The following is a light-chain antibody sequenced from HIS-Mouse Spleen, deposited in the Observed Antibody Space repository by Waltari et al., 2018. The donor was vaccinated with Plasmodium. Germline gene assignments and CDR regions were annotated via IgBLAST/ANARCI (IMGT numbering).Light chain of an antibody. J-gene: IGLJ3*02. CDR1: SPNIGSNT. CDR3: AAWDDSLNGPV. Sequence: QSVLTQPPSASGTPGQRVTIPCSGSSPNIGSNTVNWYQQPPGTAPKLPIYSNNQRPSGVPDRFSGSKSGTSASLAISGLQSEDEADYYCAAWDDSLNGPVFGGGTKLTVL. CDR2: SNN. V-gene: IGLV1-44*01.